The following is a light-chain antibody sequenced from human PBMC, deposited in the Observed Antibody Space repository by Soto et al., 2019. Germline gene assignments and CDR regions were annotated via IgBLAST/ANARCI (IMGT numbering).Light chain of an antibody. CDR3: MQILETPFS. V-gene: IGKV2-28*01. CDR2: LGS. Sequence: DIVMTQSPLSLPVTPGEPASISCTSSQSLLHSNGYNYLAWYLQKPGQSPQLLVYLGSNRASEVPDRLSGSGSGTDFTLKISRVEAEDVGVYYCMQILETPFSFGPGTKVDIK. CDR1: QSLLHSNGYNY. J-gene: IGKJ3*01.